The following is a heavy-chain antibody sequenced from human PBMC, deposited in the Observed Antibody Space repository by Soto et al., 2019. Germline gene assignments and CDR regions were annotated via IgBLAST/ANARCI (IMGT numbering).Heavy chain of an antibody. D-gene: IGHD6-6*01. CDR1: GGTFSSSA. CDR3: ARVRTPGLYSSSSSNWFDP. CDR2: IIPIFGTA. Sequence: ASVKVSCKASGGTFSSSAISWGRQAPGQGLEWMGGIIPIFGTANYAQKFQGRVTITADESTSTAYMELSSLRSEDTAVYYCARVRTPGLYSSSSSNWFDPWGQGTLVTVSS. V-gene: IGHV1-69*13. J-gene: IGHJ5*02.